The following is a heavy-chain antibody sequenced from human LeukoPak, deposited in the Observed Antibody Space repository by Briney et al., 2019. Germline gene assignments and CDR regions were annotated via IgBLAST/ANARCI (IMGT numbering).Heavy chain of an antibody. V-gene: IGHV3-23*01. CDR2: ISGSGGST. Sequence: GGSLRLSCAASGFTFSSYAMSWVRQAPGKGLEWVSAISGSGGSTYYADSVKGRFTISRDNSKNTLYLQMNSLRAEDTAVYYCVRLTLDTVYSYYYYMDVWGKGTTVTVSS. D-gene: IGHD2-2*02. CDR1: GFTFSSYA. J-gene: IGHJ6*03. CDR3: VRLTLDTVYSYYYYMDV.